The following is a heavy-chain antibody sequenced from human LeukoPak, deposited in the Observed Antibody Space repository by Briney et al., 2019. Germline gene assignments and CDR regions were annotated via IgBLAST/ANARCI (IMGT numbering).Heavy chain of an antibody. J-gene: IGHJ4*02. D-gene: IGHD3-10*01. CDR2: ISSSSSYI. Sequence: PGGSLRLSCAASGFTFSSYSMNWVRQAPGKGLEWVSSISSSSSYIYYADSVKGRFTISRGNAKNSLYLQMNSLRAEDTAVYYCARALYGSGSYPGYWGQGTLVTVSS. CDR3: ARALYGSGSYPGY. V-gene: IGHV3-21*01. CDR1: GFTFSSYS.